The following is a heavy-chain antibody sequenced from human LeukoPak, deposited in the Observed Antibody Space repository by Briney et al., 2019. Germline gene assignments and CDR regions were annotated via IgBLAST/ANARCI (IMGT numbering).Heavy chain of an antibody. CDR3: AKDRFRRQSSGKPLDY. J-gene: IGHJ4*01. V-gene: IGHV3-23*01. D-gene: IGHD3-22*01. Sequence: GGSLRLSCAASGLTFSIYAMSWVRQAPGKGLEWVAGISGSGESIHYVASVKGRFTISRDNSKNTLYLQMNGLRAEDTALYYCAKDRFRRQSSGKPLDYWGQEPWSPSPQ. CDR1: GLTFSIYA. CDR2: ISGSGESI.